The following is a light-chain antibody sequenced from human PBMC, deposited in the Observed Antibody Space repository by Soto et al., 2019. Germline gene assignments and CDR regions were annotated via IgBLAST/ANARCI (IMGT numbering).Light chain of an antibody. V-gene: IGLV2-14*01. CDR2: DVS. J-gene: IGLJ2*01. Sequence: QSALTQPASVSGSPGQTITISCTGTSSDVGGYNYVSWYQQHPGKAPKLMIYDVSNRPSELSNRFSGSKSGNTASLTISGLQAEDDADYYCSSYTSSSTVVFGGGTKLTVL. CDR1: SSDVGGYNY. CDR3: SSYTSSSTVV.